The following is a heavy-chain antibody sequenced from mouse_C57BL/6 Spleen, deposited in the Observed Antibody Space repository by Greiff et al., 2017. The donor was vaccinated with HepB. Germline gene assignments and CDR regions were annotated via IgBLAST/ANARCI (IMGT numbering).Heavy chain of an antibody. Sequence: VQLQESGPGLVQPSQCLSITCTVSGFSLTGYGVHWVRQSPGKGLEWLGVIWSGGSTDYNAAFISRLSISKDNSKSHIFFKMNSLQADDTAIYYGARSDDGYPCRYFDYWGQGTTLTVSS. D-gene: IGHD2-3*01. J-gene: IGHJ2*01. CDR3: ARSDDGYPCRYFDY. CDR1: GFSLTGYG. CDR2: IWSGGST. V-gene: IGHV2-2*01.